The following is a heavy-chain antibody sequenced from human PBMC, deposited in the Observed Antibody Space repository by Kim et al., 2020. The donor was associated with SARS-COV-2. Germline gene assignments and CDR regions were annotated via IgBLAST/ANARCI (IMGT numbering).Heavy chain of an antibody. D-gene: IGHD4-17*01. V-gene: IGHV4-30-4*01. J-gene: IGHJ6*01. Sequence: SETLSLTCTVSGGSISSGGYYWSWLRQSQGKGLEWIGYIYDSGSTNYNPSLKSRVTISVDTSKNQFSLKLSSVTAADTAVYYCAREFVLDYGAYGMDDGG. CDR3: AREFVLDYGAYGMDD. CDR2: IYDSGST. CDR1: GGSISSGGYY.